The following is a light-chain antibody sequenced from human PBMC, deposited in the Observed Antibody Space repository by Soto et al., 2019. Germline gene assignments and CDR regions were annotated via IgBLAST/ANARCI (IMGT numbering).Light chain of an antibody. J-gene: IGKJ4*01. CDR1: QSVSSN. CDR3: QRYNNWPLT. Sequence: EIVMTQSPATLSVSPGERATLSCRASQSVSSNLAWYQQKPGQAPRLLMYGASTRATSIPARFSGSGSGTEFTLTITSLQSEDFAVYYCQRYNNWPLTFGGGTKVEIK. CDR2: GAS. V-gene: IGKV3-15*01.